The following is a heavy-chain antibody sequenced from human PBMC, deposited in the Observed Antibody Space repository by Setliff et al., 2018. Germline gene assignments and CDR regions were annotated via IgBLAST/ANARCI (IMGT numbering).Heavy chain of an antibody. J-gene: IGHJ4*02. CDR2: IYASGST. Sequence: SETLSLTCTVSGGSISSDSDYWSWIRQSAGKGLEWIGRIYASGSTEYNPSLGSRVTISVDTSRNQFSLQLSSVTSADTAIYYCTKVRVGLAARAGYWGQGTLVTVSS. CDR1: GGSISSDSDY. D-gene: IGHD1-26*01. CDR3: TKVRVGLAARAGY. V-gene: IGHV4-61*02.